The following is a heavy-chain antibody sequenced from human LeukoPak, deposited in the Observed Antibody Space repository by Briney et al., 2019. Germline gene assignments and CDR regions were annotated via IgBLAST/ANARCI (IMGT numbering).Heavy chain of an antibody. J-gene: IGHJ6*03. CDR2: IYTSGSA. Sequence: SETLSLTCTVSGGSISSYYWSWIPQPAGKGLEWIGRIYTSGSANYNPSLKSRVTMSVDTSKNQFSLKLSSVTAADTAVYYCARDLRDIVVVPVSGRYYYYYMDVWGKGTTVTVSS. CDR3: ARDLRDIVVVPVSGRYYYYYMDV. CDR1: GGSISSYY. D-gene: IGHD2-2*01. V-gene: IGHV4-4*07.